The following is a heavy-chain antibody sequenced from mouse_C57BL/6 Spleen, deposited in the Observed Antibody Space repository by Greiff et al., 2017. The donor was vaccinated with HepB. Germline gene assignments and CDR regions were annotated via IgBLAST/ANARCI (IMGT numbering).Heavy chain of an antibody. D-gene: IGHD2-3*01. V-gene: IGHV5-4*01. CDR3: ARDRDGYYFDD. J-gene: IGHJ2*01. CDR1: GFTFSSYA. Sequence: EVMLVESGGGLVKPGGSLKLSCAASGFTFSSYAMSWVRQTPEKRLEWVASISDGGSYTYYPDNVKGRFTISRDNAKNNLYLQMSHLKSEDTAMYSCARDRDGYYFDDWGQGTTLTAS. CDR2: ISDGGSYT.